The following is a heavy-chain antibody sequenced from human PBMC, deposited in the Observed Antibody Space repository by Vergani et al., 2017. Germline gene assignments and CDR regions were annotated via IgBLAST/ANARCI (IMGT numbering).Heavy chain of an antibody. J-gene: IGHJ4*02. CDR2: ISTSSSYI. D-gene: IGHD1-14*01. V-gene: IGHV3-21*02. Sequence: EVQLLESGGDLVQPGGSLRLSCAASGFTFNHYAMNWVRQAPGKGLEWVSSISTSSSYIYYADSVKGRFTISRDNAKNSLYLQMNNLSAEDTAVYYCARDTRGPEGADYWGQGTLVTVSS. CDR3: ARDTRGPEGADY. CDR1: GFTFNHYA.